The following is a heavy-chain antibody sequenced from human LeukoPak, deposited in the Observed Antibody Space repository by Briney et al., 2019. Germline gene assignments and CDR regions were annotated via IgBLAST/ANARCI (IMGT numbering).Heavy chain of an antibody. CDR1: GFIISDYA. CDR2: ISANGGST. D-gene: IGHD6-13*01. Sequence: GGSLRLSCSASGFIISDYAMHWVRQAPGKGLEYVSGISANGGSTYHADSVKDRFTISRDTSKNTLYLQMSSLRAEDTAMYYCVKDLYKGDSASWYFFHYWGQGTLVTVSS. J-gene: IGHJ4*02. V-gene: IGHV3-64D*06. CDR3: VKDLYKGDSASWYFFHY.